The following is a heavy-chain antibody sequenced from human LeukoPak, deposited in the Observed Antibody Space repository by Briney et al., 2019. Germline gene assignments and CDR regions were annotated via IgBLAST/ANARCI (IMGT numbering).Heavy chain of an antibody. J-gene: IGHJ4*02. V-gene: IGHV1-46*01. Sequence: ASVKVSCKASRYTFTGYYMHWVRQAAGQGLEWMGIINPSGGSTSYAEKFQGRVTMTRDMSTSTVYMELSSLRSEDTAVYYCAKGHLRVRGFIDYWGQGTLVTVSS. CDR1: RYTFTGYY. CDR3: AKGHLRVRGFIDY. CDR2: INPSGGST. D-gene: IGHD3-10*01.